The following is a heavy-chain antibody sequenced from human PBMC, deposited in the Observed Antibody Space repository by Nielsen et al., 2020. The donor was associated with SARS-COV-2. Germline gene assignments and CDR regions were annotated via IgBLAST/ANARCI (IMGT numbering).Heavy chain of an antibody. CDR3: ARETVEMATITTNYYGMDV. D-gene: IGHD5-24*01. J-gene: IGHJ6*02. V-gene: IGHV3-74*01. Sequence: WIRQPPGKGLVWVSRINSDGSSTSYADSVKGRFTISRDNSKNTLYLQMNSLRAEDTAVYYCARETVEMATITTNYYGMDVWGQGTTVTVSS. CDR2: INSDGSST.